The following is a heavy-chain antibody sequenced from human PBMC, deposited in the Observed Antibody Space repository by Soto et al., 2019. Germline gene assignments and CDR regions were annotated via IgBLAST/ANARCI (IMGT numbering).Heavy chain of an antibody. CDR3: ARGGIVGAHRPSYYYYGMDV. D-gene: IGHD1-26*01. J-gene: IGHJ6*02. CDR2: IYYSGST. CDR1: GGSISSGDYY. V-gene: IGHV4-30-4*01. Sequence: QVQLQESGPGLVKPSQTLSLTCTVSGGSISSGDYYWSWIRQPPGKGLEWIGYIYYSGSTYYNPSLKSRVTISVDTSKNHFSLKLSSVTAADTAVYYCARGGIVGAHRPSYYYYGMDVWGQGPTVTVSS.